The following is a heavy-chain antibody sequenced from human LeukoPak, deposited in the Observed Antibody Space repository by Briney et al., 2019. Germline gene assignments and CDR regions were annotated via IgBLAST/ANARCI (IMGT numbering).Heavy chain of an antibody. CDR2: ISSSSSDI. D-gene: IGHD3-3*01. J-gene: IGHJ1*01. CDR3: ARDFGVGDSAEYFQH. Sequence: GGALRLSCAASGFTFSSYSMNWVRQAPGKGVEWVSSISSSSSDIYYAESVKGRFTISRDNAKISLYLQMNSLRAEDTAVYYCARDFGVGDSAEYFQHWGQGTLVTVSS. CDR1: GFTFSSYS. V-gene: IGHV3-21*01.